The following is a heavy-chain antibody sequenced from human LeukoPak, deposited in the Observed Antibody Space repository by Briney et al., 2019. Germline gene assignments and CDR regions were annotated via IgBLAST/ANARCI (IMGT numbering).Heavy chain of an antibody. J-gene: IGHJ5*02. CDR1: GGTITNSH. CDR2: NYDTGST. D-gene: IGHD1-26*01. Sequence: SETLSPTCSVSGGTITNSHWIWLRQPPGKGLEWIGDNYDTGSTTYSPSYKSRVTISVDTSRNQSSLKLTSVTAADTAVYYCARHVAVGETAWGQGILVTVFS. CDR3: ARHVAVGETA. V-gene: IGHV4-59*08.